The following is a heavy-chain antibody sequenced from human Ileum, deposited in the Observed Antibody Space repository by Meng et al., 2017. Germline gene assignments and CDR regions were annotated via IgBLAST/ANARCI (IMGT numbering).Heavy chain of an antibody. CDR1: GFTFSDYY. Sequence: GGSLRLSCAASGFTFSDYYMSWIRQAPGKGLEWVSYISSSGSTIYDADSVKGRFTISRDNAKNSLYLQMNSLRAEDTAVYYCARDLLRGYSYGPIDYWGQGTLVTVSS. CDR2: ISSSGSTI. J-gene: IGHJ4*02. D-gene: IGHD5-18*01. V-gene: IGHV3-11*01. CDR3: ARDLLRGYSYGPIDY.